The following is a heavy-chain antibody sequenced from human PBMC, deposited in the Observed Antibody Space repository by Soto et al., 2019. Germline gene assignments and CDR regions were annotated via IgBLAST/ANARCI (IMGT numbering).Heavy chain of an antibody. J-gene: IGHJ4*02. Sequence: QVQLVQSGAEVKKPGSSVKVSCKASGGTFSNYAISWVRQAPGQGLEWMGGIIPIFGTTNYAQRFQGRLTITADESTSTAYMELSSLRSEDTAVYYCARVSSSWYKDYFDYWGQGTLVTVSS. CDR3: ARVSSSWYKDYFDY. CDR1: GGTFSNYA. D-gene: IGHD6-13*01. CDR2: IIPIFGTT. V-gene: IGHV1-69*12.